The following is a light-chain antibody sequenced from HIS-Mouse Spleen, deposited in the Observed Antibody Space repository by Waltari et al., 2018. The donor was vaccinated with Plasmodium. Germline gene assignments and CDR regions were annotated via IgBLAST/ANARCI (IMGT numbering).Light chain of an antibody. CDR1: TCAVTRCHY. V-gene: IGLV7-46*01. Sequence: QAVVTQEPSLTVSPGGTVTLPCCSSTCAVTRCHYPSWFQQTPGQAPRTLIYDPSNKHSWTPARFSGSLLGGKAALTLSGAQPEDEAEYYCLLSYSGAWVFGGGTKLTVL. CDR3: LLSYSGAWV. CDR2: DPS. J-gene: IGLJ3*02.